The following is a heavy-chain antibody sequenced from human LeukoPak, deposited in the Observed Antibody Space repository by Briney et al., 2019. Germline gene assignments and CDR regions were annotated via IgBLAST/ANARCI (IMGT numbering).Heavy chain of an antibody. CDR3: ARVGAPGAFDI. CDR2: IYYSGST. CDR1: GGSISSGDYY. D-gene: IGHD1-26*01. Sequence: TLSLTCTVSGGSISSGDYYWSWIRQPPGKGLEWIGYIYYSGSTYYNPSLKSRVTISVDTSKNQFSLKLSSVTAADTAVYYCARVGAPGAFDIWGQGTMVTVSS. J-gene: IGHJ3*02. V-gene: IGHV4-30-4*08.